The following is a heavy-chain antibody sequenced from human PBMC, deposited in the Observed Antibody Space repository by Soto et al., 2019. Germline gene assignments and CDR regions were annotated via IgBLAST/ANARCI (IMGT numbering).Heavy chain of an antibody. D-gene: IGHD6-19*01. CDR1: GFSFSTYA. CDR3: ATISSASHIFY. CDR2: IRGGGSST. Sequence: EVQLLESGGGLGQRGGSLRLSCVVSGFSFSTYAMSWVRQAPGKGLEWVSAIRGGGSSTYYADSVKGRFTISRDNSKSALYLQMNGLGAEDAAEYYSATISSASHIFYWGQGTLVTVSS. J-gene: IGHJ4*02. V-gene: IGHV3-23*01.